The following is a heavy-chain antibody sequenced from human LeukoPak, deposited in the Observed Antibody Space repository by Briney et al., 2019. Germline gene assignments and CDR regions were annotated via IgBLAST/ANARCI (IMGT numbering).Heavy chain of an antibody. D-gene: IGHD6-6*01. V-gene: IGHV4-4*09. CDR1: GGSISSHY. CDR2: IYTSGST. CDR3: ARLAIAARLYWFDP. J-gene: IGHJ5*02. Sequence: SETLSLTCTVSGGSISSHYWSWIRQPPGKGLEWIGYIYTSGSTNYNPSLKSRVTISVDTSKNQFSLKLSSVTAADTAVYYCARLAIAARLYWFDPWGQGTLVTVSS.